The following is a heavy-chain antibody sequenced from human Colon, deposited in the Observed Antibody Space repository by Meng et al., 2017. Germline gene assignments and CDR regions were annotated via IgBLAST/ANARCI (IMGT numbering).Heavy chain of an antibody. Sequence: EVQLLESGGTLVKPGGCLRRSCVASGFTFDTYTMNWVRQAPGKGLEWVSSISALSRYIDYADSVKGRFTLSRDNARNSVFLQMDNVKAEDTAVYFCARFCSSTTCPEPYYFDFWGQGTLVTVSS. CDR1: GFTFDTYT. D-gene: IGHD2-2*01. V-gene: IGHV3-21*01. CDR2: ISALSRYI. CDR3: ARFCSSTTCPEPYYFDF. J-gene: IGHJ4*02.